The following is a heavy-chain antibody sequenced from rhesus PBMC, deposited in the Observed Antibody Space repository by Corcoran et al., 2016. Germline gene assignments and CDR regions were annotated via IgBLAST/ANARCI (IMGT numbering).Heavy chain of an antibody. J-gene: IGHJ4*01. Sequence: QVQLPDSGPGLVKPSETLSLTCAVSGYSISSVYSCGWLRPPPGQGLEWLGSIDGSGGSNYLNPSLKSRVTLSVDTSKNQCSLKLSSVTAADTAVYYCATITRMITGYAFDYWGQGVLVTVSS. D-gene: IGHD3-9*01. V-gene: IGHV4S14*01. CDR1: GYSISSVYS. CDR2: IDGSGGSN. CDR3: ATITRMITGYAFDY.